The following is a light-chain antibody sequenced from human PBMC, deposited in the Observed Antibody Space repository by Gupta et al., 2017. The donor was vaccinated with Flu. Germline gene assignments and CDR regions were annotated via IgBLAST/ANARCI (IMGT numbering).Light chain of an antibody. J-gene: IGLJ1*01. Sequence: QSVLTQPPSASGTPGQGVTISCSGSSFNIGTNYVYWYQQFPGTAPKLLIQMNNQRPSGVPDRFSGSKSGTSASLAISGLRSEDEAYYYCAARDDSLSTLVFGTGTKVTVL. CDR3: AARDDSLSTLV. CDR2: MNN. V-gene: IGLV1-47*01. CDR1: SFNIGTNY.